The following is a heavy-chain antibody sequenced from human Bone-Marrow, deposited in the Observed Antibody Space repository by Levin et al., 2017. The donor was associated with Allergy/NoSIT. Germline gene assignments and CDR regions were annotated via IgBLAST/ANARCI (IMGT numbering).Heavy chain of an antibody. D-gene: IGHD3-16*01. V-gene: IGHV4-31*03. J-gene: IGHJ3*02. Sequence: SCSVSGDSITTGDYYWTWIRQRPGQGLEFVAYIFYSGNTYYNPSLKSRLYLSLDTSRNHFSLNLSSVTAADTAMYFCARGGGGSAFDIWGQGTLVTVSS. CDR3: ARGGGGSAFDI. CDR1: GDSITTGDYY. CDR2: IFYSGNT.